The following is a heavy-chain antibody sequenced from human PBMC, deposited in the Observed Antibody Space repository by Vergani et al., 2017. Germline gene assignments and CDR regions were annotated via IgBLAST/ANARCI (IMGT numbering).Heavy chain of an antibody. V-gene: IGHV3-33*01. CDR2: IWYDGSKK. Sequence: QVQLVESGGGVVQPGRSLRLSCAASGFTFSSYGMHWVRQAPGKGLEWVAVIWYDGSKKYYADSVKGQFTISRDNSKNTLYLQMNSLRAEDTAVYYCARDERDLGYFDYWGQGTLVTVSS. CDR3: ARDERDLGYFDY. D-gene: IGHD7-27*01. J-gene: IGHJ4*02. CDR1: GFTFSSYG.